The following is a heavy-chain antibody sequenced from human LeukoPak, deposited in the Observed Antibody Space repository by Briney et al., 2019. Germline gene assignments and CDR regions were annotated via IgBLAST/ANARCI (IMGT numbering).Heavy chain of an antibody. CDR1: GYTFTSYA. CDR2: INTNTGNP. Sequence: ASVKVSCKASGYTFTSYAMNWVRQAPGQGLEWMGWINTNTGNPTYAQGFTGRFVFSLDTSVSTAYLQISSLKAEDTAVYYCASRDTTTGRSFYYYYYGMDVWGQGTTVTVSS. CDR3: ASRDTTTGRSFYYYYYGMDV. V-gene: IGHV7-4-1*02. J-gene: IGHJ6*02. D-gene: IGHD1-1*01.